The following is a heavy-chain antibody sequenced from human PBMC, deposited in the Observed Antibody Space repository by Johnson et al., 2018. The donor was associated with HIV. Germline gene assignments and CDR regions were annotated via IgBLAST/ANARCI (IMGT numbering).Heavy chain of an antibody. CDR1: GFTFGTYW. V-gene: IGHV3-7*03. Sequence: QLVESGGGLVQPGESLRLSCVVSGFTFGTYWMTWVRQAPGNGLEWVATIKLDGSDKYYLDSVKGRFTISRDNGRNSLYLQMNSLRAEDTAVYYCARKGDAFDIWGQVTMVTVSS. CDR2: IKLDGSDK. CDR3: ARKGDAFDI. J-gene: IGHJ3*02.